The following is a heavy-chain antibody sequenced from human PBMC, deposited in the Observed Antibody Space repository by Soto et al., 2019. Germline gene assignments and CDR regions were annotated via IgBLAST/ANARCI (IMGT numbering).Heavy chain of an antibody. CDR1: GFTFGDYA. D-gene: IGHD6-13*01. Sequence: GGSLRLSCTASGFTFGDYAMSWFRQAPGKGLEWVGFIRSKAYGGTTEYAASVKGRFTISRDDSKSIAYLQMNSLKTEDTAVYYCTRVLVHIAAAGWMTYYFDYWGQGTLVTVSS. CDR3: TRVLVHIAAAGWMTYYFDY. V-gene: IGHV3-49*03. CDR2: IRSKAYGGTT. J-gene: IGHJ4*02.